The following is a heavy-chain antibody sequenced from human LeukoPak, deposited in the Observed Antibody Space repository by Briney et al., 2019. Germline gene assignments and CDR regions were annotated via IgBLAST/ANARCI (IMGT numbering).Heavy chain of an antibody. V-gene: IGHV4-34*01. D-gene: IGHD3-10*01. CDR3: ARLLWFPY. CDR2: INHSGST. Sequence: SETLSLTCAVYGGSFSGYYWCWIRQPPGKGLEWIGEINHSGSTNYNPSLKSRVTISADTSKNQFSLKLSSVTAADTAVYYCARLLWFPYWGQGTLVTVSS. CDR1: GGSFSGYY. J-gene: IGHJ4*02.